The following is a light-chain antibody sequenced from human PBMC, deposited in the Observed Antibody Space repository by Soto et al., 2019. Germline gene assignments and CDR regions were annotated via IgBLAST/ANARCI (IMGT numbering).Light chain of an antibody. CDR1: QNVISSY. V-gene: IGKV3-20*01. CDR3: QQYDSSHLA. CDR2: ATS. J-gene: IGKJ4*01. Sequence: ENVLTQSPGTLSLSPGERATLSCRASQNVISSYLAWYQQKPGQAPSLLVYATSSRAAGIPDRFSGSGSGTDFTLTISRLEPEDFAVYYCQQYDSSHLAFGGGTQVAIK.